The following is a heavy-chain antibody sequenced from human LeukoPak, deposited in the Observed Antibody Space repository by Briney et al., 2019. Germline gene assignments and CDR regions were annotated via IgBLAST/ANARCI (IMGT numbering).Heavy chain of an antibody. CDR2: ISGTGKTI. CDR3: ARIESAYYFYYMDV. V-gene: IGHV3-11*01. J-gene: IGHJ6*03. D-gene: IGHD4/OR15-4a*01. Sequence: GGSLRLSCAASGFTFGDYYMSWIRQTPGRGRDWVSYISGTGKTIYYADSVKGRFTISRDNAKNSLYLQMNSLRVEDTAVYYCARIESAYYFYYMDVWGKGTTVTVSS. CDR1: GFTFGDYY.